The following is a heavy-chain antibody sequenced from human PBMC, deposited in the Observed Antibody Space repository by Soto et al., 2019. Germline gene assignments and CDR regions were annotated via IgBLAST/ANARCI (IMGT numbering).Heavy chain of an antibody. Sequence: QVPLVESGGGVVQPGRSLRLSCAASGFTFSSYGMHWVRQAPGKGLEWVAVISYDGSNKYYADSVKGRFTISRDNSKNTLYLQMNSLRAEDTAVYYCAKDHVAAGDSGEDYWGQGTLVTVSS. V-gene: IGHV3-30*18. D-gene: IGHD6-25*01. J-gene: IGHJ4*02. CDR2: ISYDGSNK. CDR3: AKDHVAAGDSGEDY. CDR1: GFTFSSYG.